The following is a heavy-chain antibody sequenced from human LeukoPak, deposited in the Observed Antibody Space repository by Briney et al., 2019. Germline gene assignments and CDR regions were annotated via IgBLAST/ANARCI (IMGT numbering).Heavy chain of an antibody. CDR1: GYTFTSYA. CDR3: ASSGTSLGVIDY. CDR2: INAGNGNT. Sequence: ASVKVSCKASGYTFTSYAMHWVRQAPGQRLEWMGWINAGNGNTKYSQKFQGRVTITRDTSASTAYMELSSLRSEDTAVYYCASSGTSLGVIDYWGQGTLVTVSS. V-gene: IGHV1-3*01. D-gene: IGHD6-13*01. J-gene: IGHJ4*02.